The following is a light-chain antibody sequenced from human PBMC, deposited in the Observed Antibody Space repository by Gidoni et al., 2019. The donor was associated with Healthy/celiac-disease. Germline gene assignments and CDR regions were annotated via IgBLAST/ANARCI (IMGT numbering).Light chain of an antibody. CDR3: QSYDSSLSGSV. CDR1: SSNIGAGYD. J-gene: IGLJ2*01. CDR2: GNS. Sequence: QSVLTQPPSVSRAPGQRFTISCTGSSSNIGAGYDVHWYQQLPGTAPKLLIYGNSNRPSGVPDRFSGSKSGTSASLAITGLQAEDEADYYCQSYDSSLSGSVFGGGTKLTVL. V-gene: IGLV1-40*01.